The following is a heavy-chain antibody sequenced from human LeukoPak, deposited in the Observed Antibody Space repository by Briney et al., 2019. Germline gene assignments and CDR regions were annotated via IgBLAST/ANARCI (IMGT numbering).Heavy chain of an antibody. CDR1: GFTFSSYG. CDR2: IRYDGSNK. CDR3: APTVVAARGYFDY. Sequence: PGGSLRLSCAASGFTFSSYGMHWVRQAPGKGLEWVAFIRYDGSNKYYADSVKGRFTISRDNSKNTLYLQTNSLRAEDTAVYYCAPTVVAARGYFDYWGQGTLVTVSS. J-gene: IGHJ4*02. V-gene: IGHV3-30*02. D-gene: IGHD2-15*01.